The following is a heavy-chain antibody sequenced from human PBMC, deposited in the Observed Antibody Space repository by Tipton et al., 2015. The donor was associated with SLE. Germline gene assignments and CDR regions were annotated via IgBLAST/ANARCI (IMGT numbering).Heavy chain of an antibody. V-gene: IGHV3-23*04. J-gene: IGHJ4*02. CDR3: AKFEKTIDFYLDS. CDR2: ISGGGGST. Sequence: VQLVQSGGGLIQSGGSLRLSCATSGFTFSSYALSWVRRAPGKGLEWVSAISGGGGSTYYADFVKGRFSISIDKSKKTLFLQMNSLRVDDTATYYCAKFEKTIDFYLDSWGQGTLVSVSS. D-gene: IGHD2/OR15-2a*01. CDR1: GFTFSSYA.